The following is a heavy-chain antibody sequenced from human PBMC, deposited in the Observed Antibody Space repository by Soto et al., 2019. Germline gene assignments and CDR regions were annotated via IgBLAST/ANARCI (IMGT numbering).Heavy chain of an antibody. D-gene: IGHD3-3*01. J-gene: IGHJ4*02. V-gene: IGHV4-39*01. CDR3: ARRGYYDFWSGYYTLPYFDY. CDR2: IYYSGST. Sequence: SATMSLTCTVAGGSISISSYYWVGIRQPPGNGLEWIGSIYYSGSTYYNPSLKSRVTISVDTSKNQFSLKLSSVTAADTAVYYCARRGYYDFWSGYYTLPYFDYWGQGTLVTVSS. CDR1: GGSISISSYY.